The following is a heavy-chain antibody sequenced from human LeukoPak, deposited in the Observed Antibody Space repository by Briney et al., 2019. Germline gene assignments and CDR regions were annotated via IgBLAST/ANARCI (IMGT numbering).Heavy chain of an antibody. CDR3: ATVVAVATFDY. D-gene: IGHD6-19*01. CDR1: GYTLTELS. J-gene: IGHJ4*02. V-gene: IGHV1-24*01. CDR2: FDPEDGET. Sequence: ASVKVSCKVSGYTLTELSMHWVRQAPGKGLEWMGRFDPEDGETIYAQKFQGRVIMTEDTSTDTAYMDLSRLRSEDTAMYYCATVVAVATFDYWGQGTLVTVSS.